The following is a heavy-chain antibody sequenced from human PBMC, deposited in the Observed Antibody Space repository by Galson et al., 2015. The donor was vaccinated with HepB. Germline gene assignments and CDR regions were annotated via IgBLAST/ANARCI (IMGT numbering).Heavy chain of an antibody. Sequence: SLRLSCAASGFIVSSYAMSWVRQAPGKGLEWVSSIGYSGDSTYYSDSVKGRFTISRDNSKNTLHLQMDSLRVEDTAVYYCLGVHGVIIGYWGQGTLVTVSS. J-gene: IGHJ4*02. CDR3: LGVHGVIIGY. CDR2: IGYSGDST. CDR1: GFIVSSYA. D-gene: IGHD3-10*01. V-gene: IGHV3-23*01.